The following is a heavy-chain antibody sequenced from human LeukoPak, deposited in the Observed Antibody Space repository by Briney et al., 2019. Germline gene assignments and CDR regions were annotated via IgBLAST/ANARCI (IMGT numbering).Heavy chain of an antibody. J-gene: IGHJ6*03. CDR2: INHSGST. Sequence: PSETLSLTCAVYGGSFSGYYWSWIRQPPGKGVEWIGEINHSGSTNYNPSLKSRVTISVDTSKNQFSLKLSSVTAADTAVYYCARTVLLWFGELYYYYYMDVWGKGTTVTVSS. CDR3: ARTVLLWFGELYYYYYMDV. CDR1: GGSFSGYY. V-gene: IGHV4-34*01. D-gene: IGHD3-10*01.